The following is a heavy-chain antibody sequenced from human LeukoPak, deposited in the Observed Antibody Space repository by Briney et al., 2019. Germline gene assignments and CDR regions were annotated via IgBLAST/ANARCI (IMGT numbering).Heavy chain of an antibody. CDR2: IYYLGTT. CDR3: ARGGTTETPGLLWFDP. V-gene: IGHV4-31*03. Sequence: PSETLSLTCSVSGGSIRSGGYYWSWIRQHPGKGLEWIAYIYYLGTTYYNPSLKTRLTLSVDTSKNQFSLKLSSVTAADTAVYYCARGGTTETPGLLWFDPWGQGTLVTVSS. J-gene: IGHJ5*02. CDR1: GGSIRSGGYY. D-gene: IGHD4-17*01.